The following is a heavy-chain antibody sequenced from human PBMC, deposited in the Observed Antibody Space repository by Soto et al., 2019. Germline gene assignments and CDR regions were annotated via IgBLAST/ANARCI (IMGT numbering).Heavy chain of an antibody. D-gene: IGHD3-9*01. CDR2: MNPNSGNT. Sequence: GASVKVSCKASGYTFTSYDMNWVRQATGQGLEWMGWMNPNSGNTGYAQKFQGRVTMTRNTSISTAYMELSSLRSEDTAVYYCARGRDILTGYYGMDVWGQGTTVTVSS. CDR1: GYTFTSYD. J-gene: IGHJ6*02. V-gene: IGHV1-8*01. CDR3: ARGRDILTGYYGMDV.